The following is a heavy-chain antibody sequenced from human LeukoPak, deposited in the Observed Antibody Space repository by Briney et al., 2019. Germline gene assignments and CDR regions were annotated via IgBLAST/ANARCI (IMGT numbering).Heavy chain of an antibody. J-gene: IGHJ4*02. Sequence: PSETLSLTCTVSGGSISSYYWTWIRQPPAPGLEWIRYIYYSGSTNYNPSLKSRVAISVDTSKNQFSLKLSSVTAADTAVYYCARWAYSTDWYQYFDKWGQGTLVTVSS. CDR1: GGSISSYY. D-gene: IGHD6-19*01. CDR3: ARWAYSTDWYQYFDK. CDR2: IYYSGST. V-gene: IGHV4-59*08.